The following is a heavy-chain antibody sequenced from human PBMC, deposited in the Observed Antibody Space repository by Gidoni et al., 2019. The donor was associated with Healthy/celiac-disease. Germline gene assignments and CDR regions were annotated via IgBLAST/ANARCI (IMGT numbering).Heavy chain of an antibody. V-gene: IGHV4-34*01. Sequence: QVQLQQWGAGLLKPSETLSLTCAVYGGSFSGYYWSWIRQPPGKGLEWIGEINHSGSTNYNPSLKSRVTISVDTSKNQFSLKLSSVTAADTAVYYCARGQERRVVRAYYYYGMDVWGQGTTVTVSS. CDR3: ARGQERRVVRAYYYYGMDV. CDR2: INHSGST. CDR1: GGSFSGYY. D-gene: IGHD3-16*02. J-gene: IGHJ6*02.